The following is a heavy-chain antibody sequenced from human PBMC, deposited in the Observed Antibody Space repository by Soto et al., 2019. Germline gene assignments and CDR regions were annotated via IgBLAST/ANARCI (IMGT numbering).Heavy chain of an antibody. D-gene: IGHD3-22*01. Sequence: SETLSLTCTVSGGSISSGSYYWSWIRQHPGKGLEWIGYIYYSGSAYYNPSLKSRVTISVDTSKNQFSLRLNSVTASDTAVYYCASCDSKDYYYAMDVWGHGTTVTVSS. CDR1: GGSISSGSYY. V-gene: IGHV4-31*03. CDR2: IYYSGSA. J-gene: IGHJ6*02. CDR3: ASCDSKDYYYAMDV.